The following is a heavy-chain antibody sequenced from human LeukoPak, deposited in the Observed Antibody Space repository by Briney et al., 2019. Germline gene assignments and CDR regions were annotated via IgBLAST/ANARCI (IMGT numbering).Heavy chain of an antibody. Sequence: SETLSLTCTVSGGSISSYYWSWIRQPAGKGLEWIGQIHTSGSTNYNPSLKSRVAMSVDTSKNQFSLELSSVTAADTAVYYCAGRAQTTGWSFDYWGQGALVTVSS. V-gene: IGHV4-4*07. CDR2: IHTSGST. J-gene: IGHJ4*02. D-gene: IGHD6-19*01. CDR3: AGRAQTTGWSFDY. CDR1: GGSISSYY.